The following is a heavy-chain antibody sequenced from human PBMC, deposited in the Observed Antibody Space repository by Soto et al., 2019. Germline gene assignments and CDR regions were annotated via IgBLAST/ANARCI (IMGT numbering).Heavy chain of an antibody. Sequence: PGGSLRLSCAASGFTFTRFSMNWVRQAPGKGLEWVSSISSATNYIYYGDSMKGRFTISRDNAKNSLYLEMNSLRAEDTAVYYCARESEDLTSNFDYWGQGTLVTVSS. CDR1: GFTFTRFS. CDR3: ARESEDLTSNFDY. CDR2: ISSATNYI. V-gene: IGHV3-21*06. J-gene: IGHJ4*02.